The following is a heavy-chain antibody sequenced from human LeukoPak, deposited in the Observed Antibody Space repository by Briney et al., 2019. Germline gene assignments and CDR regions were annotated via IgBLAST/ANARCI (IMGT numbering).Heavy chain of an antibody. V-gene: IGHV1-69*04. CDR1: GGTLSSYA. CDR2: IIPILGIA. Sequence: SVKVSCKASGGTLSSYAISWVRQAPGQGLEWMGRIIPILGIANYAQKFQGRVTITADKSTSTAYMELSSLRSEDTAVYYCARTGEENWFDPWGQGTLVTVSS. D-gene: IGHD7-27*01. CDR3: ARTGEENWFDP. J-gene: IGHJ5*02.